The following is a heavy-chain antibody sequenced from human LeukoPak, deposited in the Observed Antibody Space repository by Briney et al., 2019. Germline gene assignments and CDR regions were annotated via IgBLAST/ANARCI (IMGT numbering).Heavy chain of an antibody. J-gene: IGHJ4*02. V-gene: IGHV3-7*02. CDR2: IQDDGNEK. CDR3: ATYSRDCTDIEH. CDR1: GVTFSRFW. Sequence: GGSLRLSRAASGVTFSRFWMMWVRQAPGKGLEWVANIQDDGNEKNYVDSVKGRFTISRDNAKKSLFLQMNSLRAEDTAVYYCATYSRDCTDIEHWGQGTLVT. D-gene: IGHD4-11*01.